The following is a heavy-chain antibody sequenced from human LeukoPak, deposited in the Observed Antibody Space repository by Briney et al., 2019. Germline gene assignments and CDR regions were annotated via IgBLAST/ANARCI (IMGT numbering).Heavy chain of an antibody. D-gene: IGHD1-1*01. J-gene: IGHJ4*02. V-gene: IGHV4-39*01. CDR2: IYYSGRT. CDR3: ARHRWDGTFNFDY. Sequence: PSDTLSLTCTVSGGSISSSSDFWGWIRQPPGKGLEWIGSIYYSGRTYNNPSLKSRVTISVDTSKNQFSLKLSSVTAADTAVYYCARHRWDGTFNFDYWGQGTLVPVSS. CDR1: GGSISSSSDF.